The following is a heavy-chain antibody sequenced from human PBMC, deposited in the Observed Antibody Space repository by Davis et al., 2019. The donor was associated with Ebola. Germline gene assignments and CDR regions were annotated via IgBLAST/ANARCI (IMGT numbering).Heavy chain of an antibody. CDR3: TMGGITGGFDY. V-gene: IGHV1-24*01. Sequence: ASVKVSCKVSGYTLTDLSMHWVRQAPGRGLEWVGTLDREDGETLSAQKFQGRVTMTEDTSTDTAYMDLTSLTFDDTAIYFCTMGGITGGFDYWGQGTLVTVSS. CDR1: GYTLTDLS. J-gene: IGHJ4*02. CDR2: LDREDGET. D-gene: IGHD2-8*02.